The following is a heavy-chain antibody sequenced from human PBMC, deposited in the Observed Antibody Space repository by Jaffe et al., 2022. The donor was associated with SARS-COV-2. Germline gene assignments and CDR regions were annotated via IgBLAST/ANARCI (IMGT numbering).Heavy chain of an antibody. CDR1: GFTFSSYG. V-gene: IGHV3-30*18. D-gene: IGHD1-20*01. J-gene: IGHJ4*02. CDR2: ISYDGSNK. CDR3: AKDQGITGTTCPDY. Sequence: QVQLVESGGGVVQPGRSLRLSCAASGFTFSSYGMHWVRQAPGKGLEWVAVISYDGSNKYYADSVKGRFTISRDNSKNTLYLQMNSLRAEDTAVYYCAKDQGITGTTCPDYWGQGTLVTVSS.